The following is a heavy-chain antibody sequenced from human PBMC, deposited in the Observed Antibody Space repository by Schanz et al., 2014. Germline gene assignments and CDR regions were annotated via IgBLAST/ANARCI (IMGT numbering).Heavy chain of an antibody. CDR3: TTETIAMAGPFSI. J-gene: IGHJ4*02. CDR2: INTNTGNP. V-gene: IGHV7-4-1*02. Sequence: QVQLVESGGGVVQPGGSLRLSCAASGFSFSSYGMHWVRQAPGKGLEWVGWINTNTGNPTYAQGFTGRFVFSLDTSVSTAYLQISSLKAEDTAAYYCTTETIAMAGPFSIWGQGTLVTVSS. D-gene: IGHD6-19*01. CDR1: GFSFSSYG.